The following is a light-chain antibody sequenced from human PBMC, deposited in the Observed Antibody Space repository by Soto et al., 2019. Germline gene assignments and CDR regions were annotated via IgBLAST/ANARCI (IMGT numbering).Light chain of an antibody. CDR3: SSYTSRSTLV. V-gene: IGLV2-14*01. Sequence: QSVLTQPASVSGSPGQSINFSCTGTSSDVGGFNYVSWYQQHPGKAPKLMIYDVSNRPSGVSNRFSGSKSGNTASLTISGLQAEDEADYYCSSYTSRSTLVFGGGTKLTVL. CDR1: SSDVGGFNY. CDR2: DVS. J-gene: IGLJ3*02.